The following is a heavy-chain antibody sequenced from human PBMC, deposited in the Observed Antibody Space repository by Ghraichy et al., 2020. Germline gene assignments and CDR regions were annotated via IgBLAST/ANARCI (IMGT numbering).Heavy chain of an antibody. J-gene: IGHJ2*01. V-gene: IGHV4-4*07. CDR3: ARGVPYSRGWGNLYFDL. D-gene: IGHD6-19*01. Sequence: SETLSLTCTVSGGSISSYLWGWFRQPAGKGLECIGRIYFSGGPDYNPSLKSRVTMSVDTSRNQFSLHLSSLTAAASAVYYCARGVPYSRGWGNLYFDLWGRGTLVTVSS. CDR2: IYFSGGP. CDR1: GGSISSYL.